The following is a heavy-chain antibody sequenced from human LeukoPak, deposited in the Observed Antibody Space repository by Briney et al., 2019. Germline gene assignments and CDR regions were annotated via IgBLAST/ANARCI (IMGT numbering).Heavy chain of an antibody. D-gene: IGHD2-2*01. J-gene: IGHJ4*02. CDR1: GYTFTDYY. CDR2: INPNRGDT. CDR3: ARLAREGIYCSSTKCYVDY. V-gene: IGHV1-2*02. Sequence: ASVKVSCKASGYTFTDYYIHWVRQAPGQGLEWMGWINPNRGDTNYAQKFQGRVTMTRNTSISTAYMSRLRSDDTAVYYCARLAREGIYCSSTKCYVDYWGQGTLVTVSS.